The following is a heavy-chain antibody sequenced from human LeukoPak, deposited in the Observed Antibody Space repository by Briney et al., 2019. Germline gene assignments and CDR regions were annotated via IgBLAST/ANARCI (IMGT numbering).Heavy chain of an antibody. CDR2: ISSSDRST. V-gene: IGHV3-11*04. CDR1: GFTFSDYY. J-gene: IGHJ3*02. Sequence: GGSLRLSCAASGFTFSDYYMSWIRQAPAKGLEWISYISSSDRSTYYVDSVRGRFTISRDNAKNSLYLQMNSLRAEDTAVYYCARGRGVVISAFDIWGQGTMVTVSS. D-gene: IGHD3-22*01. CDR3: ARGRGVVISAFDI.